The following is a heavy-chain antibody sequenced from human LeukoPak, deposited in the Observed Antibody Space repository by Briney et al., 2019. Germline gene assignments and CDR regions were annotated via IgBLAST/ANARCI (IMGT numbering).Heavy chain of an antibody. CDR2: ISGSGGST. J-gene: IGHJ4*02. CDR3: ARGRDYYGSGSYYYFDY. CDR1: GFTFSSYA. V-gene: IGHV3-23*01. D-gene: IGHD3-10*01. Sequence: QTGGSLRLSCAASGFTFSSYAMSWVRQAPGKGLEWVSAISGSGGSTYYADSVKGRFTISRDNAKNSLYLQMNSLRAEDTAVYYCARGRDYYGSGSYYYFDYWGQGTLVTVSS.